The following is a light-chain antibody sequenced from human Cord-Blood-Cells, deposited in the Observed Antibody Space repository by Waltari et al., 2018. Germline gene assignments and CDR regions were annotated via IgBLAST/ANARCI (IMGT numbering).Light chain of an antibody. Sequence: SYELTQPPSVSVSPGQNASITCSGDQLGDKYACWYQPKPGQSPLLVIYQDSKRPSGIPERFSGSNSGNTATLTISGTQAMDEADYYCQAWDSSTVVFGGGTKLTVL. J-gene: IGLJ2*01. CDR3: QAWDSSTVV. CDR1: QLGDKY. V-gene: IGLV3-1*01. CDR2: QDS.